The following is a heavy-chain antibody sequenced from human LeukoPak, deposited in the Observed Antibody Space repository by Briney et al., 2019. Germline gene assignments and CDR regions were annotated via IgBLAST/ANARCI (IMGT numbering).Heavy chain of an antibody. V-gene: IGHV3-49*05. CDR1: GFTFGDYA. D-gene: IGHD4-17*01. J-gene: IGHJ5*02. CDR2: IRSKAYGGTT. Sequence: NPGRSLRLSCTASGFTFGDYAMSWFRQAPGKGLEWVGFIRSKAYGGTTEYAASVKGRFTISRDDSKSIAYLQMNSLKTEDTAVYYCTREEGGYGDIVIFYNWFDHWGQGTLVTVSS. CDR3: TREEGGYGDIVIFYNWFDH.